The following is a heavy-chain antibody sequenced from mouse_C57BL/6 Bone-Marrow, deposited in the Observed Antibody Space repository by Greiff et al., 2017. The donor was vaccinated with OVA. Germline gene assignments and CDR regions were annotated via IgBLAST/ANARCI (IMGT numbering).Heavy chain of an antibody. J-gene: IGHJ1*03. V-gene: IGHV1-63*01. Sequence: QVQLQQSGAELVRPGTSVKMSCKASGYTFTNYWIGWAKQRPGHGLEWIGDIYPGGGYTNYNEKFKGKATLTADKSSSTAYMQFSSLTSEDSAIYYCARRGWLLRGYFDVWGTGTTVTVSS. D-gene: IGHD2-3*01. CDR3: ARRGWLLRGYFDV. CDR2: IYPGGGYT. CDR1: GYTFTNYW.